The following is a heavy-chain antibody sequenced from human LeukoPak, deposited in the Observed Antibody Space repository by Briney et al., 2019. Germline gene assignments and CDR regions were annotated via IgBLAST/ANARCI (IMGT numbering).Heavy chain of an antibody. CDR1: GFTFSSYA. Sequence: GGSLRLSCAASGFTFSSYAMSWVRQAPGKGLEWVSAISGSGGSTYYADSVKGRFTISRDNSKNTLYLQMNSLRAEDTAVYYCAEHIGGRYTYYYYYGMDVWGQGTTVTVSS. J-gene: IGHJ6*02. CDR2: ISGSGGST. D-gene: IGHD1-26*01. CDR3: AEHIGGRYTYYYYYGMDV. V-gene: IGHV3-23*01.